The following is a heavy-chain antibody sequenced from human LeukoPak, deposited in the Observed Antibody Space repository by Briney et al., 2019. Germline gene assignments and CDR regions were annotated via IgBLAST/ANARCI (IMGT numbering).Heavy chain of an antibody. V-gene: IGHV3-30*18. CDR3: VKAVPPPHREITPED. J-gene: IGHJ4*02. D-gene: IGHD5-24*01. CDR2: VSLVGIHQ. Sequence: PGGSLRLSCAASGFMVSVYGIHWVRQAPGKWREWLAVVSLVGIHQYYAQSVRCRFTISRANFRNSVFMPMDSLGAEDRAVYYCVKAVPPPHREITPEDWGQGNLVVVDS. CDR1: GFMVSVYG.